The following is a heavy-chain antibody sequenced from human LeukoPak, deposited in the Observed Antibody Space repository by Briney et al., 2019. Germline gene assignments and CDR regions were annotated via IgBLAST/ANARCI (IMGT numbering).Heavy chain of an antibody. Sequence: GGSLRLSCTASGFTFGVYAMSWVRQAPGKGLEWVSSISSSSSSYIYYADSVKGRFTISRDNAKNSLYLQMNSLRAEDTAVYYCARAAMVRGVIITSYMDVWGKGTTVTVSS. CDR1: GFTFGVYA. CDR2: ISSSSSSYI. J-gene: IGHJ6*03. CDR3: ARAAMVRGVIITSYMDV. V-gene: IGHV3-21*01. D-gene: IGHD3-10*01.